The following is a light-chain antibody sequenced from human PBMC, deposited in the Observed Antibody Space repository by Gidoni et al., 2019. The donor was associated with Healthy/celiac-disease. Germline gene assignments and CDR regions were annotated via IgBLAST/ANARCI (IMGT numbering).Light chain of an antibody. CDR2: EDN. CDR1: SGSIASNY. Sequence: NFMLTQPHSVSDSPGKTVTISCTRSSGSIASNYVQWYQQRPGSAPTTVIYEDNQRPSGVPDRFSGSIDSSSNSASLTISGLKTEDEADYYCQSYDSSTLWVFGGGTKLTVL. J-gene: IGLJ3*02. CDR3: QSYDSSTLWV. V-gene: IGLV6-57*04.